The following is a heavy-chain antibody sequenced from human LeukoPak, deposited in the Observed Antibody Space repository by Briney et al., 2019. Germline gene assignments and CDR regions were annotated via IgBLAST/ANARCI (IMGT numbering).Heavy chain of an antibody. J-gene: IGHJ3*02. Sequence: GGSLRLSCAASGVTFSSSGMHWVRQAPGKGLEWVAVISYDGRNKYYADSVKGRFTISRDNSKNTLYLQMNGLRAEDTAMYYCAKDQAGAFDIWGQGTMVTVSS. V-gene: IGHV3-30*18. D-gene: IGHD6-13*01. CDR2: ISYDGRNK. CDR1: GVTFSSSG. CDR3: AKDQAGAFDI.